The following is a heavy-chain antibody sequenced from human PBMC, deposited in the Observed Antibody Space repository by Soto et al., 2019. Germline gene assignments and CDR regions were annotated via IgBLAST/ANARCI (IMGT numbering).Heavy chain of an antibody. CDR1: GGSFSGYY. J-gene: IGHJ5*02. V-gene: IGHV4-34*01. CDR2: INHSGST. CDR3: ARGSLQYQPPRHPYNWFDP. Sequence: KPSETLSLTCAVYGGSFSGYYWSWIRQPPGKGLGWIGEINHSGSTNYNPSLKSRVTISVDTSKNQFSLKLSSVTAADTAVYYCARGSLQYQPPRHPYNWFDPWGQGTLVTVSS. D-gene: IGHD2-2*01.